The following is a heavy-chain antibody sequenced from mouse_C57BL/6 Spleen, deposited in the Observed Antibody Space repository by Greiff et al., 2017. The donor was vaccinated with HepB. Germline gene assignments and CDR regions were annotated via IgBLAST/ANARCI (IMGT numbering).Heavy chain of an antibody. CDR2: IWSGGST. D-gene: IGHD1-1*01. J-gene: IGHJ2*01. CDR3: ARNDGSSYEVYFDY. Sequence: VKLQQSGPGLVQPSQSLSITCTVSGFSLTSYGVHWVRQSPGKGLEWLGVIWSGGSTDYNAAFISRLSISKDNSKSQVFFKMNSLQADDTAIYYCARNDGSSYEVYFDYWGQGTTLTVSS. V-gene: IGHV2-2*01. CDR1: GFSLTSYG.